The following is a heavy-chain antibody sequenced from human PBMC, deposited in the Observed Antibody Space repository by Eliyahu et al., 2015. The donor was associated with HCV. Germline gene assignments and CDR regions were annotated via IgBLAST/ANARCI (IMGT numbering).Heavy chain of an antibody. CDR1: GFTFSSYD. CDR3: ARGTITIPGVDY. J-gene: IGHJ4*02. CDR2: INTAGAT. D-gene: IGHD2-8*01. V-gene: IGHV3-13*01. Sequence: EVQLVESGGGLIQPGGSLXLSCAASGFTFSSYDMHWVPPPIGKRLEWVSTINTAGATYYSGSVQGRFTISRENAKNSLYLQINSLRAGDTAMYYCARGTITIPGVDYWGQGTLVTVSS.